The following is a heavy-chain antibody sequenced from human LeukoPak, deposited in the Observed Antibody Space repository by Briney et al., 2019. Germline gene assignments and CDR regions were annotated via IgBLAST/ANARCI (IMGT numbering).Heavy chain of an antibody. V-gene: IGHV4-59*01. Sequence: SETLSLTCTVSGHSINNYYWSWIRQPPGKALEWIGYIYYDGSTNYNPSLRSRVTISLDMSKNQFSLKLNSVTAADTAVYYCARSHGSGSYYNLNDYWGQGTLVTVSS. CDR2: IYYDGST. D-gene: IGHD3-10*01. CDR1: GHSINNYY. CDR3: ARSHGSGSYYNLNDY. J-gene: IGHJ4*02.